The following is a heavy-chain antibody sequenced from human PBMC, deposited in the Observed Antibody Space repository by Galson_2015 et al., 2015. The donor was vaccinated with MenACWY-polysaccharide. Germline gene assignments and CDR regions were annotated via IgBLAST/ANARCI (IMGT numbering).Heavy chain of an antibody. D-gene: IGHD1-14*01. CDR3: AKEGGAIGKHPLDS. Sequence: SLRLSCAASGFSFSRYGMSWVRQIPGKGLEWVAGISYSGTSKYHADSVRGRFTISRDNSKNTLFLQMASLRAEDTAMYYCAKEGGAIGKHPLDSWGQGALVTVSS. CDR1: GFSFSRYG. V-gene: IGHV3-23*01. CDR2: ISYSGTSK. J-gene: IGHJ4*02.